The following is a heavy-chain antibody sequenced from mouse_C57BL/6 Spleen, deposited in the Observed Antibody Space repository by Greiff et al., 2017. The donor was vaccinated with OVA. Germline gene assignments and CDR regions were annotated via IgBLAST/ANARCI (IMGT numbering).Heavy chain of an antibody. D-gene: IGHD2-5*01. CDR1: GFNIKDDY. V-gene: IGHV14-4*01. J-gene: IGHJ2*01. Sequence: EVQLQQSGAELVRPGASVKLSCTASGFNIKDDYMHWVKQRPEQGLEWIGWIDPENGDTEYASKFQGKATITADTSSNTAYLQLSSLTSEDTAVYYCTRGDYSNYFDYWGQGTTLTVSS. CDR3: TRGDYSNYFDY. CDR2: IDPENGDT.